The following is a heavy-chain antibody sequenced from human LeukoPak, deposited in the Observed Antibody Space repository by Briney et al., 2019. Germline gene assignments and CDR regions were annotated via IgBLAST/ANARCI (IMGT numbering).Heavy chain of an antibody. CDR1: GGSISTYY. D-gene: IGHD4-23*01. CDR2: IYYGGST. CDR3: ARGGTVVNGFDY. J-gene: IGHJ4*02. V-gene: IGHV4-59*01. Sequence: SETLSLTCTVSGGSISTYYWSWIRQPPGKGLEWIGYIYYGGSTNYNPSLKSRVTMSLDTSTNKFSLKLTSVTAADTAVYYCARGGTVVNGFDYWGQGTLVTVSS.